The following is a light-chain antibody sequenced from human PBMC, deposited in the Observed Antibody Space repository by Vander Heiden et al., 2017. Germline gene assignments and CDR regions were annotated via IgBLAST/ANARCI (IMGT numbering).Light chain of an antibody. Sequence: DIQLTQSPSFLSASVGDRVTITCRASQGISSYLAWYQQTPGKAPKLLISSASALQSGVPSRFSGSGSGTEFTLTINSLQPEDSATFYCERLNNFPLTFGGGTKVEI. CDR1: QGISSY. CDR2: SAS. CDR3: ERLNNFPLT. V-gene: IGKV1-9*01. J-gene: IGKJ4*01.